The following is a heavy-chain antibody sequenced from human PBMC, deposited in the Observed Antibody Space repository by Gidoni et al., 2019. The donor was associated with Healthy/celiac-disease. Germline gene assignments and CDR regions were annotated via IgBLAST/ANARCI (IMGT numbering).Heavy chain of an antibody. Sequence: EVQLVQSGAEVQQPGESRKIPGKGSGYSFTSYWIGWVRQMPGKGLEWMGIIYPGDSYTRYSPSFQGQVTISADKSISTAYLQWSSLKASDTAMYYGARRRLVCSGGSCYSSWFDPWGQGTLVTVSS. CDR2: IYPGDSYT. D-gene: IGHD2-15*01. CDR1: GYSFTSYW. CDR3: ARRRLVCSGGSCYSSWFDP. V-gene: IGHV5-51*01. J-gene: IGHJ5*02.